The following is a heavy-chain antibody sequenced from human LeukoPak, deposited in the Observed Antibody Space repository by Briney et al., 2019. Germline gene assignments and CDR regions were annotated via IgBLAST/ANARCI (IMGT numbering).Heavy chain of an antibody. Sequence: SETLSLTCTVSGGSISSYYWSWIRQPPGKGLEWIGYIYYSGSTNYNPSLRSRVTISVDTSRTQFSLKLSSVTAADTAVYYCAREGPGQQLVYYFDYWGQGTLVTVSS. CDR2: IYYSGST. V-gene: IGHV4-59*01. D-gene: IGHD6-13*01. CDR1: GGSISSYY. CDR3: AREGPGQQLVYYFDY. J-gene: IGHJ4*02.